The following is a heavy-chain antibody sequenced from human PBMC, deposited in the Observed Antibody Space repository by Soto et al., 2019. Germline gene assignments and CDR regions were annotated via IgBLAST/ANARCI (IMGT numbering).Heavy chain of an antibody. CDR2: IYYNGST. D-gene: IGHD5-12*01. CDR1: GGSISSYC. V-gene: IGHV4-59*01. J-gene: IGHJ6*02. Sequence: QVQLQESAPGLVKPSETLSLTCTVSGGSISSYCWSWIRQPPGKGMEWIGYIYYNGSTNYNPSLKMRVTISVDTSKNQFSLKLSSVTAADTAVYYCARDRPARASGYPLSPPYYYYVMDVWGQGTTVTVSS. CDR3: ARDRPARASGYPLSPPYYYYVMDV.